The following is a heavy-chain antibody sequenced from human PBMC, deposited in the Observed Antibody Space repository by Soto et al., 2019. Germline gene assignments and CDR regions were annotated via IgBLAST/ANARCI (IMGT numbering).Heavy chain of an antibody. D-gene: IGHD2-8*02. CDR3: ARRDWWLFDY. CDR1: GYTFTSYG. CDR2: INAGNGNT. Sequence: QVQLVQSGAEEKKPGASVKVSCKASGYTFTSYGIHWVRQAPGQRLEWMGWINAGNGNTKYSQKFQGRVTITRDTSASTAYMELSSLKSEDTAVYYCARRDWWLFDYWGQGTMVTVSS. J-gene: IGHJ4*02. V-gene: IGHV1-3*05.